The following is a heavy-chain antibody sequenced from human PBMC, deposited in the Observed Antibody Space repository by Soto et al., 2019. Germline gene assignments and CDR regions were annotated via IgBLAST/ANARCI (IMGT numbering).Heavy chain of an antibody. CDR2: IIPIFGTA. CDR1: GGTFSSYA. V-gene: IGHV1-69*12. J-gene: IGHJ3*02. CDR3: EREGGGYCTNGVCRSRQYAFDI. D-gene: IGHD2-8*01. Sequence: QVQLVQSGAEVKKPGSSVKVSCKASGGTFSSYAISWVRQAPGQGLEWMGGIIPIFGTANYAQKFQGRVTITADESTSTAYMELSSLRSEDTAVYYCEREGGGYCTNGVCRSRQYAFDIWGQGTMVTVSS.